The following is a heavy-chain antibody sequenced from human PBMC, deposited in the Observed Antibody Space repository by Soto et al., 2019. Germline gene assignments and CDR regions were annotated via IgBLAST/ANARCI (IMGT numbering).Heavy chain of an antibody. CDR1: GFTFSGST. D-gene: IGHD2-15*01. V-gene: IGHV3-73*02. CDR3: TGGYCTGGTCYSGYFQH. J-gene: IGHJ1*01. Sequence: EVQLVQSGGGLVQPGGSLKLSCAASGFTFSGSTVHWVRQASGEGLQWVGRIRSKANDYATTYIASVKGRFTISRDDSRNTAYLQMNDLKTEDTAVYYCTGGYCTGGTCYSGYFQHWGQGALVTVFS. CDR2: IRSKANDYAT.